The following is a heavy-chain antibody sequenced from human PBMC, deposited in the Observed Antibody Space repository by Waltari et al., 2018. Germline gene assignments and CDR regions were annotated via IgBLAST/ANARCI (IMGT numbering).Heavy chain of an antibody. CDR1: GYTFTDYY. D-gene: IGHD1-26*01. V-gene: IGHV1-69-2*01. Sequence: EVQLVQSGAEVKKPGATVKISCTASGYTFTDYYMHWVHQAPGKGLEWMGRVDPEDGETIYAEKFQGRVTITADTSTDTAYMELSSLRSEDTAVYYCATPTDMVGATTTAGDYWGQGTLVTVSS. CDR2: VDPEDGET. CDR3: ATPTDMVGATTTAGDY. J-gene: IGHJ4*02.